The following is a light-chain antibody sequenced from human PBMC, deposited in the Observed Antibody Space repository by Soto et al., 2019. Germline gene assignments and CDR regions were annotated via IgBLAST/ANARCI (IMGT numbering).Light chain of an antibody. J-gene: IGLJ1*01. V-gene: IGLV2-8*01. CDR1: SSDVGSYNY. CDR3: SSYAGSNNPYV. Sequence: SVLTQPPSASVSPGQSVTISCTGTSSDVGSYNYVSWYQQHPGKAPKLMIYEVSKRPSGVPDRFSGSKSGFTASLTVSGLQAEDEADYYCSSYAGSNNPYVFGTGTKVTVL. CDR2: EVS.